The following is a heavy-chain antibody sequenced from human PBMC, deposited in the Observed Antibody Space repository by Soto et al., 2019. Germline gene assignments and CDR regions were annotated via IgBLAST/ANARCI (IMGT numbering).Heavy chain of an antibody. V-gene: IGHV4-59*01. J-gene: IGHJ5*02. D-gene: IGHD6-25*01. Sequence: SSETLSLTCTVSGDSISSYFWSWIRQPPGKGLEWIGYVYSTEITNYNPSLKSRVAMSIDTSKNQFSLKVRSVTAADTAVYYCASGSEAWFDPWGQGTPVTVSS. CDR1: GDSISSYF. CDR2: VYSTEIT. CDR3: ASGSEAWFDP.